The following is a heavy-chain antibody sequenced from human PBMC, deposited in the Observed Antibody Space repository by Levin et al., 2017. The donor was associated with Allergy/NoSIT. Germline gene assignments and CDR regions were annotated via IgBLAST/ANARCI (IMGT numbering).Heavy chain of an antibody. CDR1: GYTFTTYY. D-gene: IGHD3-10*01. CDR2: INPSDETT. Sequence: GESLKISCKASGYTFTTYYMHWVRQAPGQGLEWMGIINPSDETTSYAQKFQGRLSMTRDTSTSTIYMELSSLRSEDTAVYYCARDLGPHHGYYYGSGSYFAGFFDFWGQGTLVTVSS. J-gene: IGHJ4*02. CDR3: ARDLGPHHGYYYGSGSYFAGFFDF. V-gene: IGHV1-46*01.